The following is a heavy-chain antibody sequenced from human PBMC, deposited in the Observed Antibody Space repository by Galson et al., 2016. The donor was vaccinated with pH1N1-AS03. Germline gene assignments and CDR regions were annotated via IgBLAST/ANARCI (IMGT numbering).Heavy chain of an antibody. Sequence: SVKVSCKASGGTFSNYAFNWVRLAPGQGLEWMGGITPIFGTTKYAQKFQGRVTITADKSTNTADMELRSLRSEAPALKYLARAGREEYRSTSFKSYIYYYGRDVWGQGLLVTVSS. CDR3: ARAGREEYRSTSFKSYIYYYGRDV. CDR2: ITPIFGTT. J-gene: IGHJ6*02. D-gene: IGHD6-6*01. CDR1: GGTFSNYA. V-gene: IGHV1-69*06.